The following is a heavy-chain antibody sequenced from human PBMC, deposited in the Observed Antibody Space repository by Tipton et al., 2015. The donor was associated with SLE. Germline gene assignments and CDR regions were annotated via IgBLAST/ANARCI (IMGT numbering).Heavy chain of an antibody. J-gene: IGHJ4*02. D-gene: IGHD3-3*02. V-gene: IGHV5-51*01. CDR1: GYSFTSYW. CDR3: ARSPSGVSNPYHIGY. CDR2: IYPGDYDT. Sequence: VQLVQSGAEVKKPGESLRISCKGSGYSFTSYWISWVRQMPGKGLEWMGIIYPGDYDTRYSPSFQGQVSISVDNSISTAYLQWSSLTAADTAMYYCARSPSGVSNPYHIGYWGEGTLVTVSS.